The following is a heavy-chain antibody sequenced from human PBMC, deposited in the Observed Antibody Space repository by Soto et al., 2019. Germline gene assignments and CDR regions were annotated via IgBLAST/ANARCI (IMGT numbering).Heavy chain of an antibody. Sequence: SETLSLTCTVSGGSISSYYWSWIRQPPGKGLEWIGYIYYSGKTYYNPSLKSRLTLFVDTSKNQFSLKLSSVTAADTAVYYCVRHAQWIIRAYWGQGSLVTVYS. CDR1: GGSISSYY. V-gene: IGHV4-59*08. CDR2: IYYSGKT. CDR3: VRHAQWIIRAY. J-gene: IGHJ4*02. D-gene: IGHD5-12*01.